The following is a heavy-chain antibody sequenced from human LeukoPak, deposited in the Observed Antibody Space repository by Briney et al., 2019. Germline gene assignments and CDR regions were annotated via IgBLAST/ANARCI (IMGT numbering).Heavy chain of an antibody. J-gene: IGHJ4*02. D-gene: IGHD3-10*01. Sequence: ASVKVSCKVSGYTLTELSMHWVRQAPGKGLEWMGGFDPEDGETIYAQKFQGRVTMTEDTSTDTAYKGLSSLRSEDTAVYYCTTFNGGSGSYYMRYWGQGTLVTVSS. V-gene: IGHV1-24*01. CDR3: TTFNGGSGSYYMRY. CDR1: GYTLTELS. CDR2: FDPEDGET.